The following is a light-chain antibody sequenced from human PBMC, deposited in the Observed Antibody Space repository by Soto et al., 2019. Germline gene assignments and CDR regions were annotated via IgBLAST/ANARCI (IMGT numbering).Light chain of an antibody. CDR1: QDVGRY. CDR3: QHYKNYPWT. Sequence: AIRMPQSPSSLSASAGDRVAIACRASQDVGRYLAWYQQKPGQAPKLLIYGASTLQSGVPSRFSGGGSGTDFTLTISCLQSEDFATYYCQHYKNYPWTFGQGTKVEIK. V-gene: IGKV1-8*01. CDR2: GAS. J-gene: IGKJ1*01.